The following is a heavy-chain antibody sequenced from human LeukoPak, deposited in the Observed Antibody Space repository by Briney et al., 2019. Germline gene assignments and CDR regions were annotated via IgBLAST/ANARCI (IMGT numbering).Heavy chain of an antibody. Sequence: SETLSLTCTVSGGSISSGSYYWSWIRQPAGEGLEWIGRIYTSGSTNYNPSLKSRVTISLDTSKNQFSLKLSSVTATGTAVYYCAREFDYVWGSYRYFDYWGQGTLVTVSS. D-gene: IGHD3-16*02. CDR2: IYTSGST. J-gene: IGHJ4*02. V-gene: IGHV4-61*02. CDR3: AREFDYVWGSYRYFDY. CDR1: GGSISSGSYY.